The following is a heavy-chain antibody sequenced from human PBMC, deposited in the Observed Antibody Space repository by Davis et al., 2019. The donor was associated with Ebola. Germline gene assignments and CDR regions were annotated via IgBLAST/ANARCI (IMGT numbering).Heavy chain of an antibody. D-gene: IGHD5-18*01. CDR3: ATTRRGGRWIQLWSL. Sequence: GESLKISCKGSGYSFTSYWIGWVRQMPGKGLEWMGIIYPGDSDTRYSPSFQGQVTISADKSISTAYLQWSSLNASGTAMYYCATTRRGGRWIQLWSLWGQGTLVTVSS. V-gene: IGHV5-51*01. J-gene: IGHJ4*02. CDR1: GYSFTSYW. CDR2: IYPGDSDT.